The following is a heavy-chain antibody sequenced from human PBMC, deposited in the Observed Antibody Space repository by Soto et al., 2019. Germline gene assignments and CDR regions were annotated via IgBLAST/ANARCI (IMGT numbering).Heavy chain of an antibody. J-gene: IGHJ4*02. CDR3: ATSITMIVVVLGY. Sequence: ASVKVSCKASGFTFTNSAMQWVRQARGQSLEWIGWIVVGSGNTNYAPKFQERVTITADESTSTAYMELSSLRSEDTAVYYCATSITMIVVVLGYWGQGTLVTVSS. CDR2: IVVGSGNT. CDR1: GFTFTNSA. V-gene: IGHV1-58*02. D-gene: IGHD3-22*01.